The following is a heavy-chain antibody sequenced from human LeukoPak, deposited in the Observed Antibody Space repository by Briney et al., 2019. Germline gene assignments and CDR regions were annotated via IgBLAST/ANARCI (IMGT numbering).Heavy chain of an antibody. CDR2: IIWDGTST. J-gene: IGHJ4*02. D-gene: IGHD3-10*01. CDR3: AKDGSGSFYGRYYFDY. V-gene: IGHV3-43D*03. Sequence: PGGSLRLSCAASGFTFDDYGMHWVRQAPGKGLEWVSLIIWDGTSTYYADSVKGRFTISRDNSKNSLYPQMNSLRAEDTALYYCAKDGSGSFYGRYYFDYWGQGTLVTVSS. CDR1: GFTFDDYG.